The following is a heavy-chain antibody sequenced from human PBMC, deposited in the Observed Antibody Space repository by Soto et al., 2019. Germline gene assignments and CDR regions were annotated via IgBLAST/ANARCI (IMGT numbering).Heavy chain of an antibody. J-gene: IGHJ4*02. CDR2: ISYDGSNK. CDR3: ARGQDGSGNTFDY. Sequence: QVQLVESGGGVVQPGRSLRLSCAASGFTFSSYAMHWVRQAPGKGLEWVAVISYDGSNKYYADSVKGRFTISRDNSKNTLYLQMNSLRAEDTAVYYCARGQDGSGNTFDYWGQGTLVTVSS. CDR1: GFTFSSYA. D-gene: IGHD3-22*01. V-gene: IGHV3-30-3*01.